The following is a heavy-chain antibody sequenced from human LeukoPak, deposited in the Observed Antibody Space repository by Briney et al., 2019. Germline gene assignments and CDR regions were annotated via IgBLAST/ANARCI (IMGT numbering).Heavy chain of an antibody. CDR2: IGTAGEI. CDR3: ARAAYSSTWYSRYFDL. CDR1: GFTFRSYD. V-gene: IGHV3-13*01. Sequence: GGSLRLSCATSGFTFRSYDMHWVRQATGKGLEWVSGIGTAGEIYYPGSVKGRFTISRENAKNSLYLQMNSLRAGDTAVYYCARAAYSSTWYSRYFDLWGRGTLVTVSS. D-gene: IGHD6-13*01. J-gene: IGHJ2*01.